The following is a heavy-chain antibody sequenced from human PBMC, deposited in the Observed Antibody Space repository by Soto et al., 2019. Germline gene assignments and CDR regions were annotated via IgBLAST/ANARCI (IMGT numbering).Heavy chain of an antibody. CDR3: AKSGDSAGWGIDF. CDR1: GFIFDSFA. D-gene: IGHD6-19*01. Sequence: PRLSCVGSGFIFDSFAMNWVRQAPGKGLEWVAYINKGGDIYYAHSVKGRFTISRDNAKNSSFLQMSSLTDEDTAVYYCAKSGDSAGWGIDFWGQGTLVTVSS. J-gene: IGHJ4*02. V-gene: IGHV3-48*03. CDR2: INKGGDI.